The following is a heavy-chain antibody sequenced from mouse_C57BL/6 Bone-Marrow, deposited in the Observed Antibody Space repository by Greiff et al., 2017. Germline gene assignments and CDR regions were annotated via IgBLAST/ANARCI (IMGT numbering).Heavy chain of an antibody. CDR2: IDPENGDT. CDR1: GFNIKDDY. J-gene: IGHJ4*01. V-gene: IGHV14-4*01. CDR3: TSYYDYAMDY. D-gene: IGHD1-1*02. Sequence: VQLQQSGAELVRPGASVKLSCTASGFNIKDDYMHWVKQRPEQGLEWIGWIDPENGDTEYASKFQGKATITADTSSNPAYVQLSSLTSADTAVYYCTSYYDYAMDYWGQGTSVTVSS.